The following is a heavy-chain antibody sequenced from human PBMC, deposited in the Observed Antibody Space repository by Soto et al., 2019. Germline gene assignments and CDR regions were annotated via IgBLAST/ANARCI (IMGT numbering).Heavy chain of an antibody. CDR2: SSGGGAFT. V-gene: IGHV3-23*01. CDR3: ARLMRIAVASRYYYYGMDV. J-gene: IGHJ6*02. Sequence: GGSLRLSCAASGFTLSNYAMSWVRQAPGKGLEWVSASSGGGAFTYYADSVKGRLTISRDNSKNTLYLQMNSLRAEDTAVYYCARLMRIAVASRYYYYGMDVWGQGTTVTVSS. D-gene: IGHD6-19*01. CDR1: GFTLSNYA.